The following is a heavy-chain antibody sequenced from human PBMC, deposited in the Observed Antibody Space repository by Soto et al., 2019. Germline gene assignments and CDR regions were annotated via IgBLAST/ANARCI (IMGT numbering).Heavy chain of an antibody. CDR3: ARAPANIVVVVAGVDYFDY. V-gene: IGHV4-30-4*01. D-gene: IGHD2-15*01. J-gene: IGHJ4*02. CDR2: IYYSGST. CDR1: GGSIGSGDYY. Sequence: SETLSLTCTVSGGSIGSGDYYWSWIRQPPGKGLEWIGFIYYSGSTYYNPSLKSRVTISVDTSKNQSSLKLSSVTAADTAVYYCARAPANIVVVVAGVDYFDYWGQGTLVTVSS.